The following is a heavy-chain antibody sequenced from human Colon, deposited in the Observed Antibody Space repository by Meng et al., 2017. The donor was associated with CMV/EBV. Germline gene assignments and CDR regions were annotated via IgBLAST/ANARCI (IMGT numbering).Heavy chain of an antibody. CDR2: INADGSNT. D-gene: IGHD6-13*01. V-gene: IGHV3-74*01. J-gene: IGHJ3*01. CDR1: DFTFSSYW. Sequence: GESLKISCAASDFTFSSYWMHWVRQAPGKGLVWVSGINADGSNTNYTDSVKGRFTMSRDNAKNTVYLQLNSLRAEDTAVYYCARADISAAGTLYAFDLWGRGTMVTVSS. CDR3: ARADISAAGTLYAFDL.